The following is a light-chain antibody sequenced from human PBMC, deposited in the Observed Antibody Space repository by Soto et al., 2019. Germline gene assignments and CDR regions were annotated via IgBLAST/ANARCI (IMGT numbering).Light chain of an antibody. CDR3: QQYDSYPWT. J-gene: IGKJ1*01. V-gene: IGKV1-5*03. CDR2: QAS. CDR1: QTISNW. Sequence: DIQMTQSPSTLSASVKDSVTITCRASQTISNWLAWYQQKPGKAPKLLIYQASVLESGVPSRFSGSGSRTEFTLTISSLQPDDFATYYCQQYDSYPWTFGQGTKVEIK.